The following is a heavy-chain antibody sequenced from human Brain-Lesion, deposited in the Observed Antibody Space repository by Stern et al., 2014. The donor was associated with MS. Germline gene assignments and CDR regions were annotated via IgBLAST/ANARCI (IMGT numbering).Heavy chain of an antibody. CDR3: ARVGVYVQTGLFDP. CDR1: GGSISSGGYY. Sequence: QVQLQESGPGLVKPSQTLSLTCTVSGGSISSGGYYWSWIRQHPGKGLEWIGYIHYSGSTYYNSALKSRVTISRDTSKNQFSLNLNSVTAADTAVYYCARVGVYVQTGLFDPWGQGALVTVSS. CDR2: IHYSGST. J-gene: IGHJ5*02. D-gene: IGHD2-8*01. V-gene: IGHV4-31*03.